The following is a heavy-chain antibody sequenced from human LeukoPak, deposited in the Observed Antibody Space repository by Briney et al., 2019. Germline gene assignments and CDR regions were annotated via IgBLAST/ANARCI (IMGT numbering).Heavy chain of an antibody. J-gene: IGHJ5*02. CDR3: ARDYIVGATNWFDP. CDR2: INPNSGGT. CDR1: GYTFTGYY. V-gene: IGHV1-2*02. D-gene: IGHD1-26*01. Sequence: GASVKVSCKASGYTFTGYYMHCVRQAPGQGLEWMGWINPNSGGTNYAQKFQGRVTMTRDTSISTAYMELSRLRSDDTAVYYCARDYIVGATNWFDPWGQGTLVTVSS.